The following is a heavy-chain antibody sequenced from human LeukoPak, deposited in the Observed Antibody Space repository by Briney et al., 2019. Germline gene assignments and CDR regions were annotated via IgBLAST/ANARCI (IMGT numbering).Heavy chain of an antibody. CDR2: IYTSGNT. CDR1: GGSISDYY. CDR3: ARSLYGVPHFDY. Sequence: SETLSLTCTVSGGSISDYYWGWIRQPAGKGLEWIGRIYTSGNTNYNPSLKSRVTISVDRSKNQFSLKLSSVTAADTAVYYCARSLYGVPHFDYWGQGTLVTVSS. D-gene: IGHD4-17*01. J-gene: IGHJ4*02. V-gene: IGHV4-4*07.